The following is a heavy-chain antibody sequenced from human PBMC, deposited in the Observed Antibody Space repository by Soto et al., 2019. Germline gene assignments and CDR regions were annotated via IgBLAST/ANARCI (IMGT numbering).Heavy chain of an antibody. V-gene: IGHV1-18*01. Sequence: GASVKVSCKASGYTFTSYGISWVRQAPGQGLEWMGWISAYNGNTNYAQKLQGRVTMTTDTSTSTAYMELRSLRSDDTAVYYRARDDGIVVVGDAFDIWGQGTMVTVSS. J-gene: IGHJ3*02. CDR1: GYTFTSYG. D-gene: IGHD2-15*01. CDR2: ISAYNGNT. CDR3: ARDDGIVVVGDAFDI.